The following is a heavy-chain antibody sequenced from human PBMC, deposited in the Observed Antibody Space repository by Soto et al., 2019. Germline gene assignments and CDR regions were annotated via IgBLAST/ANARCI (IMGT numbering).Heavy chain of an antibody. CDR2: INTSGST. CDR1: GGSISSYY. J-gene: IGHJ5*01. D-gene: IGHD6-13*01. CDR3: ARDATRSSWTWFDY. Sequence: SETLSLTCTVSGGSISSYYWSWIRQPAGKGLEWIGRINTSGSTNYNPSLKSRVTMSVDTSKNQFFLELRSLTAADTAVYYCARDATRSSWTWFDYWGQGTLVTVSS. V-gene: IGHV4-4*07.